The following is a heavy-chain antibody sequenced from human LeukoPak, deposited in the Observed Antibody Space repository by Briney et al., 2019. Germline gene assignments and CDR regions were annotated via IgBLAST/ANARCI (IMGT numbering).Heavy chain of an antibody. CDR3: ARDRRIVVVPANAFDI. CDR2: ISGSSGTT. Sequence: PGGSLRLSCAASGFTFASYGMSWVRQAPGKGLEWVSGISGSSGTTYYADSVKGRFTISRDNSKNTLYLQMNSLRAEDTAVYYCARDRRIVVVPANAFDIWGQGTMVTVSS. D-gene: IGHD2-2*01. CDR1: GFTFASYG. V-gene: IGHV3-23*01. J-gene: IGHJ3*02.